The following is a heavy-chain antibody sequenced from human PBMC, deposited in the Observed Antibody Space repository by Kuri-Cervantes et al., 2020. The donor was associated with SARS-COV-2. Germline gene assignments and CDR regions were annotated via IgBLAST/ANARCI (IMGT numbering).Heavy chain of an antibody. Sequence: SLKISCAASGFTFDDYAIHWVRQAPGKGLEWVSGISWNSGSIGYADSVKGRFTISRDNAKNSLYLQMNSLRAEDMALYYCAKGGYNWNYDAFDIWGQGTMVTVSS. D-gene: IGHD1-7*01. CDR3: AKGGYNWNYDAFDI. CDR2: ISWNSGSI. CDR1: GFTFDDYA. J-gene: IGHJ3*02. V-gene: IGHV3-9*03.